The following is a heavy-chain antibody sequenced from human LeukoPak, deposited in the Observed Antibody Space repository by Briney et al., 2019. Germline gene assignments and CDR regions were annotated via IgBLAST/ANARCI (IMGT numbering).Heavy chain of an antibody. V-gene: IGHV4-61*02. D-gene: IGHD6-19*01. CDR3: ARRTVTNGWFRIDY. J-gene: IGHJ4*02. CDR2: IYTSGST. Sequence: SETLSLTCTVSGGSISSGSYYWSWIRQLAGKGLEWIGRIYTSGSTNYNPSLKSRVTISVDTSKNQFSLKLSSVTAADTAVYYCARRTVTNGWFRIDYWGQGSLVIVSS. CDR1: GGSISSGSYY.